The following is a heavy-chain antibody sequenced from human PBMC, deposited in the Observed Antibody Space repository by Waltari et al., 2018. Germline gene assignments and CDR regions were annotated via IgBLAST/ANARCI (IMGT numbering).Heavy chain of an antibody. Sequence: QVQLQESGPGLVKPSETLSLTCTVSGGSISSYYWSWIRQPPGKGLEWIGYIDYSGSTNYNPSLKSRVTISVDTSKNQFSQKLSSVTAADTAVYYWAGRRGYSYGYFDYWGQGTLVTVSS. CDR1: GGSISSYY. J-gene: IGHJ4*02. CDR2: IDYSGST. D-gene: IGHD5-18*01. V-gene: IGHV4-59*01. CDR3: AGRRGYSYGYFDY.